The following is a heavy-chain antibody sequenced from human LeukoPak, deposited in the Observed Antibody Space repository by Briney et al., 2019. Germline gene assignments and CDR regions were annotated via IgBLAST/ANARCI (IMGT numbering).Heavy chain of an antibody. CDR1: GGSFSGYY. V-gene: IGHV4-34*01. J-gene: IGHJ4*02. CDR2: INHSGST. CDR3: ARTSGSYRPIDY. Sequence: SETLSLTCAVYGGSFSGYYWSWIRQPPGKGLAGIGEINHSGSTNYNPSLKSRVTISVDTSKNQFSLKLSSVTAADTAVYYCARTSGSYRPIDYWGQGALVTVSS. D-gene: IGHD1-26*01.